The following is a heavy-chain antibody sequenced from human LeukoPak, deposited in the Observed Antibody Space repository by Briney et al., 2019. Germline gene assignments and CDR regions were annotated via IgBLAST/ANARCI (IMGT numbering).Heavy chain of an antibody. CDR3: ARDKDA. CDR1: GFTFSSYT. Sequence: PGGSLRLSCAASGFTFSSYTMSWARQAPGKGLEWVSVIYSDGTTRNADSVKGRFTISRDNSKNTVYLQMDSLRAEDTAVYYCARDKDAWGQGTLVTVSS. V-gene: IGHV3-66*01. CDR2: IYSDGTT. J-gene: IGHJ5*02.